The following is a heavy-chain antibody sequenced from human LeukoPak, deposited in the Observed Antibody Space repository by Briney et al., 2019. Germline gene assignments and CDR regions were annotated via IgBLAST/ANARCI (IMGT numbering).Heavy chain of an antibody. D-gene: IGHD2-15*01. J-gene: IGHJ4*02. CDR3: AREGGWTFDY. CDR1: GFTFSSFE. Sequence: PGGXLRLSCAASGFTFSSFEMNWVRQAPGKGLEWVSYISSGGSTRYYADSVKGRFTISRDSAKNSLYLQMNSLRAEDTAVYYCAREGGWTFDYWGQGTLVTVSS. CDR2: ISSGGSTR. V-gene: IGHV3-48*03.